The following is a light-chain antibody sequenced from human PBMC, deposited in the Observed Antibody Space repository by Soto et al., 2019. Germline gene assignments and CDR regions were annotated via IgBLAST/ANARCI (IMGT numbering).Light chain of an antibody. CDR1: QSISTE. V-gene: IGKV3-15*01. J-gene: IGKJ2*01. CDR3: QQGHNWPLT. Sequence: EIVMTQSPATLSVSPGERATLSCRASQSISTELARYQQKPGQPPRLLIYSASTRATGVPARFTGSGSGSEFTHTISGLQSEDFAVYYCQQGHNWPLTFGQGTRLEI. CDR2: SAS.